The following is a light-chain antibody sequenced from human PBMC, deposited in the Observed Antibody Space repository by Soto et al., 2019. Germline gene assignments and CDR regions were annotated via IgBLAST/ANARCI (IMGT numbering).Light chain of an antibody. CDR3: QQYINWPRT. V-gene: IGKV3-15*01. J-gene: IGKJ1*01. Sequence: EIVMTQSPATLSVSPGERATLSCRASQSVSSNLAWYQQKPGQAPRLLIYGASTRATGLPASFSGSGSGTEFTLTISSLQSEDFAVYYCQQYINWPRTFGQGTKVDNK. CDR1: QSVSSN. CDR2: GAS.